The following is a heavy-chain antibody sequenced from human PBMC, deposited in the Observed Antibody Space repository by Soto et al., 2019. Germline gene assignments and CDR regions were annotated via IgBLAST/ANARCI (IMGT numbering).Heavy chain of an antibody. CDR1: GYTFTSYY. CDR3: AREATIFGVVTDNWFDP. V-gene: IGHV1-46*03. Sequence: ASVKVSCKASGYTFTSYYMHWVRQAPGQGLEWMGIINPSGGSTSYAQKFQGRVTMTRDTSTSTVYMELSSLRSEDTAVYYCAREATIFGVVTDNWFDPWGQGTQVTVSS. D-gene: IGHD3-3*01. J-gene: IGHJ5*02. CDR2: INPSGGST.